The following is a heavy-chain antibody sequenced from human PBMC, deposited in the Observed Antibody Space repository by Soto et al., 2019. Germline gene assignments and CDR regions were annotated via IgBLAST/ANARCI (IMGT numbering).Heavy chain of an antibody. J-gene: IGHJ3*02. D-gene: IGHD2-15*01. Sequence: EVQLLESGGGLVEPGGSLRLSCAASGFTFRSYAMTWVRQAPGKGLEWVSYTGGGGVSTYYADSVKGRFTSSRDDSQNSPHLQMNSLRAEDTALYYCAKIVGGGSHHDAFDIWGQGTMVTVSS. CDR1: GFTFRSYA. CDR2: TGGGGVST. CDR3: AKIVGGGSHHDAFDI. V-gene: IGHV3-23*01.